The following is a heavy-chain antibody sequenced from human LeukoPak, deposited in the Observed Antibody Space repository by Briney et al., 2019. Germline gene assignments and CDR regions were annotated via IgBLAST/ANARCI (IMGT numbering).Heavy chain of an antibody. Sequence: PGGSLRLSCAASGFTFSSYEMNWVRQAPGKGLEWVSYISSSGSTIYYADSVKGRFTISRDNAKNSLYLQMNSLRAEDTAVYYCARQRDWGFGSYFDYRGQGTLVTVSS. J-gene: IGHJ4*02. CDR3: ARQRDWGFGSYFDY. CDR2: ISSSGSTI. D-gene: IGHD7-27*01. CDR1: GFTFSSYE. V-gene: IGHV3-48*03.